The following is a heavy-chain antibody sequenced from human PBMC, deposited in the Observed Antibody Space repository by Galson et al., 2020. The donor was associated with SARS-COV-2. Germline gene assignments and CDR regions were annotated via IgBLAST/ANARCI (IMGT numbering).Heavy chain of an antibody. CDR2: IYYSGST. D-gene: IGHD3-10*01. Sequence: ASETLSLTCTVSGDSISSGGYYWNWIRQLPGKGLEWIGYIYYSGSTYYNPSLESRVTISRDTSKNQFSLKLNSVTAADTAVYYCARGSPLWFGEGLYFDYWGHGILVTVSS. CDR1: GDSISSGGYY. CDR3: ARGSPLWFGEGLYFDY. J-gene: IGHJ4*03. V-gene: IGHV4-31*03.